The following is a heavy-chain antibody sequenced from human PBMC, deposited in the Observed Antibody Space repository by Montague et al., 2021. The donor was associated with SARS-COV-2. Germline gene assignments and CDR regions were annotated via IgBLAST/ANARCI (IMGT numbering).Heavy chain of an antibody. CDR2: IYHSGST. J-gene: IGHJ2*01. D-gene: IGHD3-10*01. Sequence: SETLSLTCAVSGGSISSSHWWSWVRQPPGKGLEWIGEIYHSGSTNYNPSLKSRATRSIDKSKNQFSLKLSSVTAADTAVYYCAREFRTYGYGGQYWYFDLWGRGTLVTVSS. CDR3: AREFRTYGYGGQYWYFDL. V-gene: IGHV4-4*02. CDR1: GGSISSSHW.